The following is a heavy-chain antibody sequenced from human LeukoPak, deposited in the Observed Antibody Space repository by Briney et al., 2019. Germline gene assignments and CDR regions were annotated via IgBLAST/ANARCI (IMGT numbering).Heavy chain of an antibody. J-gene: IGHJ5*02. Sequence: SETLSLTCTVSGGSISSSSYYWGWIRQPPRKGLEWIWSIYYSGSTYYNPSLKSRVTISVDTSKNQFSLKLSSVTAADTAVYYCAREEVTYYYDFNWFDPWGQGTLVTVSS. V-gene: IGHV4-39*07. CDR2: IYYSGST. D-gene: IGHD3-22*01. CDR3: AREEVTYYYDFNWFDP. CDR1: GGSISSSSYY.